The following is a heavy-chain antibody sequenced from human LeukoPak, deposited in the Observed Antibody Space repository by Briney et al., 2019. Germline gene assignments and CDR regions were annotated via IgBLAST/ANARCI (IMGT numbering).Heavy chain of an antibody. J-gene: IGHJ4*02. V-gene: IGHV4-38-2*02. CDR1: GYSISSGYY. CDR2: IYHSGST. CDR3: ARDTKAFDY. Sequence: PSETLSLTCTVSGYSISSGYYWGWIRQPPGKGLEWIGSIYHSGSTYYNPSLKSRVTISVDTSKNQFSLKLSSVTAADTAVYYCARDTKAFDYRGQGTLVTVSS.